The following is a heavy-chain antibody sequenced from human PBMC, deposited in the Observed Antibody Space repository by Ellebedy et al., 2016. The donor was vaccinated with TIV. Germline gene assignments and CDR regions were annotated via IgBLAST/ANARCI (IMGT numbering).Heavy chain of an antibody. Sequence: GESLKISCAASRFSFSSYWMSWVRQPPGKGLEWVVNINQDGSDKYYVDSVKGRFTISRDNAKNSLYLHMNALRAEDTSVYYCATDGSYGDYRSPTHAFVIWGQGTMVAVSS. D-gene: IGHD4-17*01. CDR3: ATDGSYGDYRSPTHAFVI. CDR1: RFSFSSYW. J-gene: IGHJ3*02. V-gene: IGHV3-7*01. CDR2: INQDGSDK.